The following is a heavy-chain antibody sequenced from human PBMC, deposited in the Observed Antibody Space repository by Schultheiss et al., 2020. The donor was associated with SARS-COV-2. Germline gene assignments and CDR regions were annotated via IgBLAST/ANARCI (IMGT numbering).Heavy chain of an antibody. Sequence: GGSLRLSCAASGFTFSSYSMNWVRQAPGKGLEWVANIKQDGSEKYYVDSVKGRFTISRDNAKNSLYLQMNSLRAEDTAVYYCARGYCSSTSCYSGWFDPWGQGTLVTVSS. V-gene: IGHV3-7*01. J-gene: IGHJ5*02. CDR2: IKQDGSEK. CDR1: GFTFSSYS. D-gene: IGHD2-2*02. CDR3: ARGYCSSTSCYSGWFDP.